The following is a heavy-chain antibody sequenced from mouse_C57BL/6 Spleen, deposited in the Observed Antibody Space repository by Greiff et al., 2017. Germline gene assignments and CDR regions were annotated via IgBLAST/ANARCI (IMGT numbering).Heavy chain of an antibody. Sequence: EVQLQESEGGLVQPGSSMKLSCTASGFTFSDYYMAWVRQVPEKGLEWVANINYDGSSTYYLDSLKSRFIISRDNAKNILYLQMSSLKSEDTATYYCARITTVVGPHFDYWGQGTTLTVSS. J-gene: IGHJ2*01. CDR1: GFTFSDYY. CDR3: ARITTVVGPHFDY. V-gene: IGHV5-16*01. CDR2: INYDGSST. D-gene: IGHD1-1*01.